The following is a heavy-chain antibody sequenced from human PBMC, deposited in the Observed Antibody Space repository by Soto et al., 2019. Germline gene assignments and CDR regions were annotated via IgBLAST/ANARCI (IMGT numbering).Heavy chain of an antibody. CDR2: ISGSGGST. Sequence: GGSLRLSCAASGFTFSSYAMSWVRQAPGKGLEWVSAISGSGGSTYYADSVKGRFTISRDNSKNTLYLQMNSLRAEDTAVYYCAKHQHMTTVSFVDYWGQGTLVTVSS. CDR3: AKHQHMTTVSFVDY. D-gene: IGHD4-17*01. CDR1: GFTFSSYA. J-gene: IGHJ4*02. V-gene: IGHV3-23*01.